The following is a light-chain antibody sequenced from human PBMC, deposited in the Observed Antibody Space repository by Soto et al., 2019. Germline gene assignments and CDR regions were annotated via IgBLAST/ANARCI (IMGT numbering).Light chain of an antibody. CDR1: QSVSSY. Sequence: EIVLTQSPATLSLSPGERATLSCRASQSVSSYLAWYQQKPGQAPRLLIYDASNRATGIPARFSGSGSGTDFTLTISSLKPEDFAVYYCQQRSNWPRLTFGGGTKVEIK. V-gene: IGKV3-11*01. CDR3: QQRSNWPRLT. J-gene: IGKJ4*01. CDR2: DAS.